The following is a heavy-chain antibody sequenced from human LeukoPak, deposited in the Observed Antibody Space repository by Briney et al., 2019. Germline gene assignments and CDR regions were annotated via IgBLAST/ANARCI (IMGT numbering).Heavy chain of an antibody. CDR3: ARAPHYDFWSGYRLFDY. D-gene: IGHD3-3*01. J-gene: IGHJ4*02. V-gene: IGHV3-74*01. Sequence: PGRSLRLSCAASGFTFSSYWMHWVRQAPGKGLVWVSRINSDGSSTSYADSVKGRFTISRDNAKNTLYLQMNSLRAEDTAVYYCARAPHYDFWSGYRLFDYWGQGTLVTVSS. CDR1: GFTFSSYW. CDR2: INSDGSST.